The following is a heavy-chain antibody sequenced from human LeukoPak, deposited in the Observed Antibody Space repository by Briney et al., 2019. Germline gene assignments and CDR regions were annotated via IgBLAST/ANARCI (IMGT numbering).Heavy chain of an antibody. CDR3: AGVLRYFDWVYYYYGMDV. Sequence: GGSLRLSCAASGFTFSSYGMHWVRQAPGKGLEWVAFIRYDGSNKYYADSVKGRFTISRDNSKNTLYLQMNSLRAEDTAVYYCAGVLRYFDWVYYYYGMDVWGQGTTVTVSS. CDR1: GFTFSSYG. D-gene: IGHD3-9*01. V-gene: IGHV3-30*02. CDR2: IRYDGSNK. J-gene: IGHJ6*02.